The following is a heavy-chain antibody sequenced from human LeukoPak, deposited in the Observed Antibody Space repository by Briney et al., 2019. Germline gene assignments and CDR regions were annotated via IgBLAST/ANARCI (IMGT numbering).Heavy chain of an antibody. CDR1: GYTFANYG. CDR3: ARDGRGGLSADY. D-gene: IGHD3-10*01. J-gene: IGHJ4*02. V-gene: IGHV1-2*02. Sequence: ASVKVSCKASGYTFANYGINWVRQAPGQGLEWMGWINPNSGDTNYAQKFQGRVTMARDTSINTAYMELSRLTSDDTAVYHCARDGRGGLSADYWGQGTLVTVSS. CDR2: INPNSGDT.